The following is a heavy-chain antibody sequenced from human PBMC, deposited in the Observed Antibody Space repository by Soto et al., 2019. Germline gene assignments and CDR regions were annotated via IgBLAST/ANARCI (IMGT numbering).Heavy chain of an antibody. V-gene: IGHV1-69*13. CDR3: ARDWNTYYSSGMDV. D-gene: IGHD1-1*01. Sequence: GASVKVSCKASGGTFSSYAISWVRQAPGQGLEWMGGIIPIFGTANYAQKFQGRVTITADESTSTAYMELSSLRSEDTAVYYCARDWNTYYSSGMDVWDQGNTVTVS. J-gene: IGHJ6*02. CDR2: IIPIFGTA. CDR1: GGTFSSYA.